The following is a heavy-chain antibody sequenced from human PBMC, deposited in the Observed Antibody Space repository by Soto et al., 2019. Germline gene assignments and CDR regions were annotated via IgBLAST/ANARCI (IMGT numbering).Heavy chain of an antibody. V-gene: IGHV4-59*01. J-gene: IGHJ4*02. D-gene: IGHD6-6*01. CDR3: ARAVSEYSSSSGYFDY. Sequence: SETLSLTCTVSGGSISSYYWSWIRQPPGKGLEWIGYIYYSGSTNYNPSLKSRVTISVDTSKNQFSLKLSSVTAADTAVYYCARAVSEYSSSSGYFDYWGQGTLVTVSS. CDR1: GGSISSYY. CDR2: IYYSGST.